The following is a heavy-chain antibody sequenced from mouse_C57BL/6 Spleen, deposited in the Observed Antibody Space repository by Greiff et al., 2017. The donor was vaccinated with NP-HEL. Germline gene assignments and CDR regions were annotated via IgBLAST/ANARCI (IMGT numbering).Heavy chain of an antibody. CDR2: IDPEDGET. Sequence: VHVKQSGAELVKPGASVKLSCTASGFNIKDYYMHWVKQRTEQGLEWIGRIDPEDGETKYAPKFQGKATITADTSSNTAYLQLSSLTSEDTAVYYCARGTAQATSFFAYWGQGTLVTVSA. J-gene: IGHJ3*01. V-gene: IGHV14-2*01. CDR1: GFNIKDYY. D-gene: IGHD3-2*02. CDR3: ARGTAQATSFFAY.